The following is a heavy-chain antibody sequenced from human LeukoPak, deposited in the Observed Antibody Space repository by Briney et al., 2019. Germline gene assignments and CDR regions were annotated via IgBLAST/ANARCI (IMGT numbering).Heavy chain of an antibody. D-gene: IGHD3-22*01. V-gene: IGHV1-18*01. J-gene: IGHJ4*02. CDR2: ISAYNGNT. CDR1: GYTFTSYG. CDR3: ARAGRPYYYDSSGYLDY. Sequence: GASVKVSCKASGYTFTSYGISWVQQAPGQGLEWMGWISAYNGNTNYAQKLQGRVTMTTDTSTSTAYMELRSLRSDDTAVYYCARAGRPYYYDSSGYLDYWGQGTLVTVSS.